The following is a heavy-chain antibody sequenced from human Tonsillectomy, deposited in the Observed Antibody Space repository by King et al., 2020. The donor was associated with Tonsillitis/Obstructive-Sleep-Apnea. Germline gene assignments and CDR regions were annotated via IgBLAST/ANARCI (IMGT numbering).Heavy chain of an antibody. D-gene: IGHD1-1*01. CDR1: GITFSRYA. J-gene: IGHJ5*02. CDR3: AKEDGLEITHYFDP. Sequence: QLVQSGGGLVQPGGSLRLSCAASGITFSRYAMSWVRQAPGKGLEWVSSISGNGDRTFFADSVKGRFTISRDDSKNTLYLQMNSLRVEDTAFYYWAKEDGLEITHYFDPWGQGSLVTVSS. CDR2: ISGNGDRT. V-gene: IGHV3-23*04.